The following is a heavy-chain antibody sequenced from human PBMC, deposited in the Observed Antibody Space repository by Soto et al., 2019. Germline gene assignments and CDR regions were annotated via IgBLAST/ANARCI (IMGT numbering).Heavy chain of an antibody. D-gene: IGHD6-19*01. V-gene: IGHV4-59*01. J-gene: IGHJ5*02. CDR1: GGSISSYY. CDR3: AREGSSGWYGRWFDP. CDR2: IYYSGST. Sequence: PSETLSLTCTVSGGSISSYYWIWIRQPPGKGLEWIGYIYYSGSTNYNPSLKSRVTISVDTSKNQFSLKLSSVTAADTAVYYCAREGSSGWYGRWFDPWGQGTLVTVSS.